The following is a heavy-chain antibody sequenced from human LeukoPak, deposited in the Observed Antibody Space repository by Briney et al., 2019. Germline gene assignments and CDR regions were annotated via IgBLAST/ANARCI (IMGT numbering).Heavy chain of an antibody. J-gene: IGHJ5*02. CDR3: ARVFDSSGYYGNWFDP. CDR1: GGTFSSYA. V-gene: IGHV1-69*04. D-gene: IGHD3-22*01. CDR2: IIPILGIA. Sequence: GSSVKVSCKASGGTFSSYAISWVRRAPGQGLEWMGRIIPILGIANYAQKFQGRVTITADKSTSTAYMELSSLRSEDTAVYYCARVFDSSGYYGNWFDPWGQGTLVTVSS.